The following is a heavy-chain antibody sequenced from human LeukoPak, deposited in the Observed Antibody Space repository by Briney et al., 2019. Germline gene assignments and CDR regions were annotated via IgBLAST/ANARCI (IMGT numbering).Heavy chain of an antibody. V-gene: IGHV3-23*01. CDR2: ISGSGSST. CDR1: GFTFSSYA. Sequence: GGSLRLSCAASGFTFSSYAMSWVRQAPGKGLEWVSAISGSGSSTYSADSVKGRFTISRDNSKNTLYLQMSSLRVEDTAVYYCSKDNYFLHWGQGTLVTVSS. CDR3: SKDNYFLH. J-gene: IGHJ1*01.